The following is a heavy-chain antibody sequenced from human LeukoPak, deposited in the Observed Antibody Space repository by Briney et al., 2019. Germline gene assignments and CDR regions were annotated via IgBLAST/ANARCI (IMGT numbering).Heavy chain of an antibody. Sequence: PSETLSLTCTVSGGSTSSYYWSWIRQPPGKGLGWIGYIYYSGSTNYNPSLKSRVTISVDTSKNQFSLKLSSVTAADTAVYYCARAPYSNYERYYYGMDVWGQGTTVTVSS. V-gene: IGHV4-59*01. J-gene: IGHJ6*02. CDR2: IYYSGST. CDR3: ARAPYSNYERYYYGMDV. D-gene: IGHD4-11*01. CDR1: GGSTSSYY.